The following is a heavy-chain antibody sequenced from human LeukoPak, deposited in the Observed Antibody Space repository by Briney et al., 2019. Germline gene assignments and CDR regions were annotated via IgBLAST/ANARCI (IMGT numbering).Heavy chain of an antibody. CDR3: AKNTPATGLSYFDS. CDR1: GFTFSTYG. J-gene: IGHJ4*02. CDR2: IAGNSAAT. V-gene: IGHV3-23*01. Sequence: GGSLRLSCAASGFTFSTYGTTWVRQAPGKELEWVSAIAGNSAATSYANSVRGRFTISRDNSKNTLYLQMYSLGAEDTAVYYCAKNTPATGLSYFDSWGRGTLVTVSS. D-gene: IGHD3-9*01.